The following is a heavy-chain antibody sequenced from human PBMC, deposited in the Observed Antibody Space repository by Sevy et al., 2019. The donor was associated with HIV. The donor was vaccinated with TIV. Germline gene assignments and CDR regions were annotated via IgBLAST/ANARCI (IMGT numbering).Heavy chain of an antibody. Sequence: GGSLRLSCTASGFTFSSYDMNWVRQAPGKGLEWVSKISSGGSSIYYADSVKGRFTISRDNAKNSLNLQMNSLRAEDTAVYYCTGNGGAFDNGFDPWGQGTLVTVSS. CDR3: TGNGGAFDNGFDP. D-gene: IGHD2-8*01. V-gene: IGHV3-48*03. CDR1: GFTFSSYD. J-gene: IGHJ5*02. CDR2: ISSGGSSI.